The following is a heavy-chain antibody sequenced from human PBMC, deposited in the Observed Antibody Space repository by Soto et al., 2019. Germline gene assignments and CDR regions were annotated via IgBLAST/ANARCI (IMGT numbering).Heavy chain of an antibody. J-gene: IGHJ3*02. CDR3: ARVKPRAYYYDSSSYAFDI. CDR2: INSDGSST. Sequence: GSLRLSCAASGFTFSSYWMHWVRQAPGKGLVWVSRINSDGSSTSYADSVKGRFTISRDNAKNTLYLQMNSLRAEDTAVYYCARVKPRAYYYDSSSYAFDIWGQGTMVTVS. D-gene: IGHD3-22*01. V-gene: IGHV3-74*01. CDR1: GFTFSSYW.